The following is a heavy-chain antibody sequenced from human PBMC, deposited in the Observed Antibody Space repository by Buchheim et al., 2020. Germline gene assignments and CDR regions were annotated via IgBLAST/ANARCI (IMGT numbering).Heavy chain of an antibody. CDR1: GYSFTDYW. D-gene: IGHD2-2*01. Sequence: EVQLVQSGAEVKKPRESLKISCKGSGYSFTDYWIGWVRQMPGKGLEWMALIYPRDSDIRYSPSFQGQVTISADKSISSAYLQWSSLKASDTAMYYCVRGSGYCSSTRCYLFDYWGQGSL. V-gene: IGHV5-51*01. J-gene: IGHJ4*02. CDR2: IYPRDSDI. CDR3: VRGSGYCSSTRCYLFDY.